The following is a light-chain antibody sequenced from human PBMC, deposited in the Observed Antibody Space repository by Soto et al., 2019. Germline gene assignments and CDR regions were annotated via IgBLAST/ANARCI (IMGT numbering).Light chain of an antibody. CDR1: QSLLYSSNNKNY. J-gene: IGKJ2*01. CDR2: WAS. CDR3: QKYISSPT. V-gene: IGKV4-1*01. Sequence: DIVMTQSPDSLAVSLGERATINCKSSQSLLYSSNNKNYLAWYQQKPGQPPKVLIYWASTRESGVPDRFSGRGLGKGSTFTFSGRRVKVGAVIYVQKYISSPTLGQGTKL.